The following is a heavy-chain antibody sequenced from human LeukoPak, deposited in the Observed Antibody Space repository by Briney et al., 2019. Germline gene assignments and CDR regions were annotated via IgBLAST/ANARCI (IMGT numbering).Heavy chain of an antibody. CDR3: AKDLHDYGDPIDAFDI. V-gene: IGHV3-23*01. J-gene: IGHJ3*02. CDR1: GFTFSSYA. CDR2: ISGSGGST. D-gene: IGHD4-17*01. Sequence: GGSLRLSCAASGFTFSSYAMSWVRQAPGKGLEWVSAISGSGGSTYYADPVKGRFTISRDNSKNTLYLQMNSLRAEDTAVYYCAKDLHDYGDPIDAFDIWGQGTMVTVSS.